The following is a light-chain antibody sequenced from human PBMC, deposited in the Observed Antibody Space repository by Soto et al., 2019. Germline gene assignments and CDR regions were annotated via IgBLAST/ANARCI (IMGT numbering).Light chain of an antibody. CDR1: SSDVGGYNF. CDR2: EVS. Sequence: QSVLTQPPSASGSPGQSVTISFTGTSSDVGGYNFVSWYQQHPGKAPKLIIYEVSKRPSGVPDRFSGSKSGNTASLTVSGLQAEDEADYSCSSYAGRNSVVFGGGTQLTVL. CDR3: SSYAGRNSVV. V-gene: IGLV2-8*01. J-gene: IGLJ2*01.